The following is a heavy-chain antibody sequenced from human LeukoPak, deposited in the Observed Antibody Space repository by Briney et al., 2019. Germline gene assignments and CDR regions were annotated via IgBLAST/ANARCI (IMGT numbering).Heavy chain of an antibody. CDR1: GFTFSSYA. CDR3: AKDDRGSSSLEFDY. V-gene: IGHV3-23*01. Sequence: GGSLRLSCAASGFTFSSYAMSWVRQAPGKGLEWVSAISGSDGSTYYADSVKGRFTISRDNSKNTLYLQMNSLRAEDTAVYYCAKDDRGSSSLEFDYWGQGTLVTVSS. J-gene: IGHJ4*02. CDR2: ISGSDGST. D-gene: IGHD6-6*01.